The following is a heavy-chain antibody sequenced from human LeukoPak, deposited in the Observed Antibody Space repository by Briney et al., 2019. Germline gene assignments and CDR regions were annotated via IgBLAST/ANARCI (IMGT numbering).Heavy chain of an antibody. J-gene: IGHJ4*02. Sequence: PSETLSLTCTVSGGSISSYYWSWIRQPPGKGLEWIGYIYYSGSTNYNPSLKSRVTISLDTSKNQFSLKLSSVTAADTAVYYCARDGGSSSYDFDYWGQGTLVTVSS. CDR3: ARDGGSSSYDFDY. CDR2: IYYSGST. D-gene: IGHD6-6*01. CDR1: GGSISSYY. V-gene: IGHV4-59*01.